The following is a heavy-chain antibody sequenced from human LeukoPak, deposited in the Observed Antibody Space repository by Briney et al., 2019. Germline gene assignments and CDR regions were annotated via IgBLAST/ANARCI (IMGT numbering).Heavy chain of an antibody. D-gene: IGHD4-23*01. Sequence: SETLSLTCTVSGYSISSGFYWGWIRQPPGKGLECIRSIYHSRSTYYNPSLKSRVTISVDTSKNQFSLNLSSVTAADTAMYYCARAVGTSRNFFDYWGQGTLVTVSS. V-gene: IGHV4-38-2*02. CDR2: IYHSRST. CDR1: GYSISSGFY. CDR3: ARAVGTSRNFFDY. J-gene: IGHJ4*02.